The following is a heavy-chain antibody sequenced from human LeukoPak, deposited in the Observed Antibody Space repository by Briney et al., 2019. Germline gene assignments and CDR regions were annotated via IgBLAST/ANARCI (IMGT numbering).Heavy chain of an antibody. J-gene: IGHJ4*02. D-gene: IGHD4-17*01. CDR1: GFTFDDYA. CDR2: ISWNSGSI. Sequence: GGSLRLSCAASGFTFDDYAMHWVRQAPGKGLEWVSGISWNSGSIGYADSVKGRFTISRDNAKNSLYLQMNSLRAEDTALYYCAKDTGGDLIYFDYWGQGTLVTVSS. CDR3: AKDTGGDLIYFDY. V-gene: IGHV3-9*01.